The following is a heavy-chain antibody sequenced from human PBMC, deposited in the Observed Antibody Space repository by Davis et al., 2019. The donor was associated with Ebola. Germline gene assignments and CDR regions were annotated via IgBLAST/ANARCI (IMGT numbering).Heavy chain of an antibody. J-gene: IGHJ4*02. CDR3: ARAPFIVGATYPIDY. D-gene: IGHD1-26*01. CDR1: GYTFTSYY. CDR2: INPSGGST. V-gene: IGHV1-46*01. Sequence: ASVKVSCKASGYTFTSYYMHWVRQAPGQGLEWMGIINPSGGSTSYAQKFQGRVTMTRDTSTSTVYMELSSLRSEDTAVYYCARAPFIVGATYPIDYWGQGTLVTVSS.